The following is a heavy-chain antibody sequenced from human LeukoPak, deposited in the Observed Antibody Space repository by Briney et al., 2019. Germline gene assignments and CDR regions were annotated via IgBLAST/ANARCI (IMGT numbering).Heavy chain of an antibody. D-gene: IGHD4-23*01. CDR3: AKLDYGGNLDWFDP. V-gene: IGHV4-59*01. CDR1: GGSISSYY. J-gene: IGHJ5*02. CDR2: IYYSGRT. Sequence: SETLSLTCTVSGGSISSYYWSWIRQPPGKGLEWIGYIYYSGRTNNNPSLKSRVTISVDTSKNQFSLKLSSVTAADTAVYYCAKLDYGGNLDWFDPWGQGTLVTVSS.